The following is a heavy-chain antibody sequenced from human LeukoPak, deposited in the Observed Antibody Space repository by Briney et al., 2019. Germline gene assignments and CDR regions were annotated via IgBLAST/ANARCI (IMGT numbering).Heavy chain of an antibody. J-gene: IGHJ4*02. CDR2: IYHSGST. Sequence: SETLSLXCAVSGYSISSGYYWGWIRQPPGKGLEWIGSIYHSGSTYYNPSLKSRVTISVDTSKNQFSLKLSSVTAADTAVYYCARIPFPLLRFLEWSGDYWGQGTLVTVSS. CDR3: ARIPFPLLRFLEWSGDY. V-gene: IGHV4-38-2*01. CDR1: GYSISSGYY. D-gene: IGHD3-3*01.